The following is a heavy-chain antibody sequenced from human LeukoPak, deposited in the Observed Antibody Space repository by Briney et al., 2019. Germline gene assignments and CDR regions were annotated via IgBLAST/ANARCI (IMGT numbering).Heavy chain of an antibody. CDR2: VDHTGST. V-gene: IGHV4-59*12. D-gene: IGHD1-1*01. Sequence: AETLSLTCTVSDDSITMYYWTWIRQPPGKGLEWIGYVDHTGSTDFNPSLNGRVSISRDTSKNLFSLKLSSVTAADTAVYYCARGRRNDAFDIWGQGTMVTVSS. CDR3: ARGRRNDAFDI. J-gene: IGHJ3*02. CDR1: DDSITMYY.